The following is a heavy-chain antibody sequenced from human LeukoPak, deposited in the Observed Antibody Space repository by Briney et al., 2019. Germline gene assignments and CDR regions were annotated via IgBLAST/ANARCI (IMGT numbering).Heavy chain of an antibody. CDR2: IAGDGTNE. Sequence: PGGSLRLSCAASGLTFSNYWMHWVRQAPGKGLVWVSRIAGDGTNERYADSVRGRFTISRDNAKNTLYLQMNSLRAEDTAVYYCVKAKTRYDYVWGSYLDDWGQGTLVTVSS. CDR1: GLTFSNYW. V-gene: IGHV3-74*01. J-gene: IGHJ4*02. CDR3: VKAKTRYDYVWGSYLDD. D-gene: IGHD3-16*02.